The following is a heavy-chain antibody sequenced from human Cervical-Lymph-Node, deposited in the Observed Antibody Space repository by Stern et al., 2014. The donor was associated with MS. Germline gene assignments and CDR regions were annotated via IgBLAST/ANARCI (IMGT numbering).Heavy chain of an antibody. CDR1: GFSPSAYW. D-gene: IGHD6-19*01. J-gene: IGHJ6*02. CDR2: VNDRGSER. Sequence: EVHLVESGGGLVQPGGSLRLSCVASGFSPSAYWISWVRQAPGKGLEWVGNVNDRGSERNYADSMTGRFAISRDNAKNSIYLQMNSLRGEDTGVYYCARPVYSNGWSGMDVWGQGTTVTVSS. V-gene: IGHV3-7*01. CDR3: ARPVYSNGWSGMDV.